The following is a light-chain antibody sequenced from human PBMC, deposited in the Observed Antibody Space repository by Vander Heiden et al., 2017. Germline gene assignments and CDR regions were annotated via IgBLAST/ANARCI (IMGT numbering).Light chain of an antibody. V-gene: IGLV3-21*02. CDR2: DDT. J-gene: IGLJ2*01. CDR3: QVWDSSADHVV. Sequence: SYVLTQPPSVSVAPGQTARLTCGGNNIGSKSVHWYQQKPGQAPVLVVYDDTDRPSGIPERFSGSNSENTATLTISRVEAGDEADYYCQVWDSSADHVVFGGGTKLTVL. CDR1: NIGSKS.